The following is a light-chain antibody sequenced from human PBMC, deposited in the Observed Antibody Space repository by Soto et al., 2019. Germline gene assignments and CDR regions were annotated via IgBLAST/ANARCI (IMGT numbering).Light chain of an antibody. CDR1: QSLLHANGYSY. CDR3: REGLQIPST. CDR2: LSS. J-gene: IGKJ2*02. Sequence: DIVMTQSPLSLPFTPGAPASISCRSSQSLLHANGYSYLDWYPQKPGRSPQLLIYLSSDRAAGVAHRFSGSGSGTDFTLKISRVENEEVEVYYCREGLQIPSTFGQQTKVEIK. V-gene: IGKV2-28*01.